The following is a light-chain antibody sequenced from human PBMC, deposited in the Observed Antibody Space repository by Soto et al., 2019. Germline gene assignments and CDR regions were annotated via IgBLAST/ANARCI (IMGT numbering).Light chain of an antibody. Sequence: QSALTQPASVSGSPGQSITISCTGTSSDVGGYNYVSWYQQHPGKAPKLMIYEVSNRPSGVSNGFSGSKSGNTASLTISGLQAEDEADYYCSSYTSSSTVLFGGGTKVTVL. CDR3: SSYTSSSTVL. CDR2: EVS. V-gene: IGLV2-14*01. CDR1: SSDVGGYNY. J-gene: IGLJ2*01.